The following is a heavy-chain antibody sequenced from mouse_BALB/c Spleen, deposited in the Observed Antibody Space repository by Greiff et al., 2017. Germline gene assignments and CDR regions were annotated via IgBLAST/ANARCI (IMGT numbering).Heavy chain of an antibody. Sequence: VQLQQSGAELVRPGPSVKVSCKASGYAFTNYLIEWVKQRPGQGLEWIGVINPGSGGTNYNEKFKGKATLTADKSSSPAYMQLSSLTSDDSAVYFCAREDWDGYFDVWGAGTTVTVSS. D-gene: IGHD4-1*01. V-gene: IGHV1-54*01. CDR3: AREDWDGYFDV. CDR2: INPGSGGT. J-gene: IGHJ1*01. CDR1: GYAFTNYL.